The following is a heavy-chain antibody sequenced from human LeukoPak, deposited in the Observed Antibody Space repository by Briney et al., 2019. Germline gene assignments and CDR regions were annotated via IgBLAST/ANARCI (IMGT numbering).Heavy chain of an antibody. J-gene: IGHJ4*02. V-gene: IGHV3-53*01. CDR1: GFTVITND. CDR2: LYSDGNT. CDR3: ARGVEPLAVNTLAY. Sequence: GESLRLSCAASGFTVITNDMTWVRQAPGKGLEWVSVLYSDGNTKYADSVQGRFTISRDNSKNTLYLEMNSLSPDDTAVYYCARGVEPLAVNTLAYWGQGTPV. D-gene: IGHD1-14*01.